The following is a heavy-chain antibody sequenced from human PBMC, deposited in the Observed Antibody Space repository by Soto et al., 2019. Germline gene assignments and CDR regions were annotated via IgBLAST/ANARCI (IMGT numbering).Heavy chain of an antibody. Sequence: EVQLVESGGGLVKPGGSLRLSCAASGFTFSSYSMNWVRQAPGKGLEWVSSISSSSSYIYYADSVKGRFTISRDNAKNSLYLQMNSVRAEDTAVYYCARSNYYDSSGYLDRLNWYFDLWGRGTLVTVSS. CDR1: GFTFSSYS. CDR2: ISSSSSYI. CDR3: ARSNYYDSSGYLDRLNWYFDL. D-gene: IGHD3-22*01. V-gene: IGHV3-21*01. J-gene: IGHJ2*01.